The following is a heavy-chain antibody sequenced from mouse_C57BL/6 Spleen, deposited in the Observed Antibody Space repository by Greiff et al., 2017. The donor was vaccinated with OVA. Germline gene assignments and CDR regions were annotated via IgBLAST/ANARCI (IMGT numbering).Heavy chain of an antibody. Sequence: EVMLVESGGGLVKPGGSLKLSCAASGFTFSSYAMSWVRQTPEKRLEWVATISDGGSYTYYPDNVKGRFTISRDNAKNNLYLQMSQLKSEDTAMYYCARDKGWLLPFAYWGQGTLVTVSA. CDR3: ARDKGWLLPFAY. J-gene: IGHJ3*01. V-gene: IGHV5-4*01. CDR1: GFTFSSYA. CDR2: ISDGGSYT. D-gene: IGHD2-3*01.